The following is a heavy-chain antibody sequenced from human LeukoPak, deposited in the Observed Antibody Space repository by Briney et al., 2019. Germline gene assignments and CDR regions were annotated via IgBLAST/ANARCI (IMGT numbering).Heavy chain of an antibody. CDR2: IKQDGSAK. D-gene: IGHD6-13*01. CDR3: ASSQAAAGTYYGMDV. Sequence: GGSLRLSCAASGLTFSNYWMNWVRQAPGKGLEWVANIKQDGSAKFYVDSVKGRFTISRDNAKNSLYLQMNSLRAEDTAVYYCASSQAAAGTYYGMDVWGQGTTVTVSS. CDR1: GLTFSNYW. J-gene: IGHJ6*02. V-gene: IGHV3-7*01.